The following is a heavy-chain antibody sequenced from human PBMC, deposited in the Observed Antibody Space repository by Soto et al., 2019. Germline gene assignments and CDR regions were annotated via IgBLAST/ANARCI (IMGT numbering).Heavy chain of an antibody. CDR2: VYSGGST. CDR3: AREDMNGLDV. Sequence: GGPLRLSCEASGFIVISKYMSWVRQAPGKGLEWISVVYSGGSTDYADSVKGRFTISRDISKNTVFLHMDSLRVEDTATYYCAREDMNGLDVWGQGTTVTVSS. V-gene: IGHV3-53*01. CDR1: GFIVISKY. J-gene: IGHJ6*02.